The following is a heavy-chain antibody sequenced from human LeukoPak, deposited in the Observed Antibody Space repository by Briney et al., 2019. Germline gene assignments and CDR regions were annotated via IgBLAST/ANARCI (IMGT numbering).Heavy chain of an antibody. CDR1: GGSFSGYY. V-gene: IGHV4-34*01. J-gene: IGHJ4*02. CDR2: INHSGST. CDR3: ARHTIVATGYFDY. Sequence: PSETLSLTCAVYGGSFSGYYWSWIRQPPGKGLEWIGEINHSGSTNYNPSLKSRVTISVDTSKNQFSLKLSSVTAADTAVYYCARHTIVATGYFDYWGQGTLVTVSS. D-gene: IGHD5-12*01.